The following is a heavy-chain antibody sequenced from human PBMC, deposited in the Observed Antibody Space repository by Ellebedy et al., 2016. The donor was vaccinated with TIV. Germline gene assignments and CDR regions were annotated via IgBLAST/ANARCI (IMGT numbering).Heavy chain of an antibody. V-gene: IGHV4-39*01. D-gene: IGHD6-19*01. CDR2: IYYSGST. CDR1: GGSIISSTSYY. J-gene: IGHJ4*02. Sequence: MPSETLSLTCTVSGGSIISSTSYYLGWIRQPPGKGLEWIGSIYYSGSTYYSPSLKSRVSISVDTSKNQFSLKLNSVTAAETAIYYCARNRRRDWQWLTPFDHWGQGTLVTASS. CDR3: ARNRRRDWQWLTPFDH.